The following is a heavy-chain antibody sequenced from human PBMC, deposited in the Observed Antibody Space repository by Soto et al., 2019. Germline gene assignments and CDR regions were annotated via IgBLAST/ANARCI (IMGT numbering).Heavy chain of an antibody. CDR2: IIPIFGTA. D-gene: IGHD3-10*01. J-gene: IGHJ6*02. Sequence: SVKVSCKASGGTFSSYAISWVRQAPGQGLEWMGGIIPIFGTANYAQKFQGRVTITADESTSTAYMELSSLRSEDTAVYYCARDLAPITMVRGASDYYYYGMDVWGQGTTVTVSS. V-gene: IGHV1-69*13. CDR3: ARDLAPITMVRGASDYYYYGMDV. CDR1: GGTFSSYA.